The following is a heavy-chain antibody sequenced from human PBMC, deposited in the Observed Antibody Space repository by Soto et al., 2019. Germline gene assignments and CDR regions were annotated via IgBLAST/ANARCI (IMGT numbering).Heavy chain of an antibody. J-gene: IGHJ4*02. V-gene: IGHV3-23*01. CDR2: ISGSGGST. CDR1: GFTFSSYA. D-gene: IGHD2-21*02. CDR3: AKVPHIVVVTALNY. Sequence: GGSLRLSCAASGFTFSSYAMSWVRQAPGKVPEWVSAISGSGGSTYYADSVKGRFTISRDNSKNTLYLQMNSLRAEDTAVYYCAKVPHIVVVTALNYWGQGTLVTVSS.